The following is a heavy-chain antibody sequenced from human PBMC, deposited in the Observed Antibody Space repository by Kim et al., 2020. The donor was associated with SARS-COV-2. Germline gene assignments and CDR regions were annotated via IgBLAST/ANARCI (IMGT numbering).Heavy chain of an antibody. V-gene: IGHV3-74*01. Sequence: SGKGRFTISRDNDKNTVYLQMNGLRADDTAVYYCARDPDKLTGYYSNLDYWGQGTLVTVSS. CDR3: ARDPDKLTGYYSNLDY. J-gene: IGHJ4*02. D-gene: IGHD3-9*01.